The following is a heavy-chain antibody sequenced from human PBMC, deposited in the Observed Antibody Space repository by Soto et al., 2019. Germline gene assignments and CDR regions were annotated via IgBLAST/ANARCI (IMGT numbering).Heavy chain of an antibody. Sequence: TLSVTGTVPGGSISSGGYYWSWIRQHPGKVLEWIVYIYYSGSTYYNPSLKSRVTISVDTSKNQFSLKLSSVTAADTAVYYCASETRFVVVTADKTYYYYGMDFWGQGTTVTVSS. D-gene: IGHD2-2*01. J-gene: IGHJ6*02. V-gene: IGHV4-31*03. CDR2: IYYSGST. CDR3: ASETRFVVVTADKTYYYYGMDF. CDR1: GGSISSGGYY.